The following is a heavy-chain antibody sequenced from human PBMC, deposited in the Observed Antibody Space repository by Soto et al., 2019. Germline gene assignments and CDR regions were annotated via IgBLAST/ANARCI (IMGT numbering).Heavy chain of an antibody. D-gene: IGHD3-10*01. Sequence: GGSLRLSCAASGFTFSSYGMHWVRQAPGKGLEWVAVIWYDGSNKYYADSVKGRFTISRDNSKNTLYLQMNSLRAEDTAVYYCARGVKYGELLSEIGYWGQGTLVTVSS. CDR3: ARGVKYGELLSEIGY. J-gene: IGHJ4*02. CDR2: IWYDGSNK. V-gene: IGHV3-33*01. CDR1: GFTFSSYG.